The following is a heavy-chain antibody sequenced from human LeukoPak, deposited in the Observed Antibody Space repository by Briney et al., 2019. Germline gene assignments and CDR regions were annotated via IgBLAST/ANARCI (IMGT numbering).Heavy chain of an antibody. J-gene: IGHJ4*02. D-gene: IGHD3-22*01. CDR3: ARSGLYYYDSSGLYDY. V-gene: IGHV1-2*02. CDR1: GYTFTSYG. Sequence: ASVKVSCKASGYTFTSYGISWVRQAPGQGLEWMGWINPNSGGTNYAQKFQGRVTMTRDTSISTAYMELSRLRSDDTAVYYCARSGLYYYDSSGLYDYWGQGTLVTVSS. CDR2: INPNSGGT.